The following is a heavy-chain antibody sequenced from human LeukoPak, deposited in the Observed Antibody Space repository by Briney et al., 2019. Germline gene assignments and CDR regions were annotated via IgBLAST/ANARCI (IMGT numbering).Heavy chain of an antibody. Sequence: GGSLRLSCVASGFSFSNYWMTWVRQAPGKGLEWVANINPDESVKYYVDSLKGRLTTSRDNTKSSLYLQMSSLRAEDTAVYYCARDPAAVPTNTYGWGQGTLVTVS. J-gene: IGHJ4*02. V-gene: IGHV3-7*01. CDR3: ARDPAAVPTNTYG. CDR1: GFSFSNYW. CDR2: INPDESVK. D-gene: IGHD6-13*01.